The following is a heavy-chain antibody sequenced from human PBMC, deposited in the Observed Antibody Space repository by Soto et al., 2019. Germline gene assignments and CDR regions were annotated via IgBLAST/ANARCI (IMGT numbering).Heavy chain of an antibody. V-gene: IGHV4-4*02. Sequence: PSETFPRSCDVSGGSISSSNWWRWIRQPPGKVLEWIGEIYHSGSTNYNPSLESRVTISVDKSKNQFSLKLSSGTAAETAVYYFARTGSIVGGTGDFDYWGQGTLVTVSS. CDR2: IYHSGST. CDR1: GGSISSSNW. J-gene: IGHJ4*02. D-gene: IGHD1-26*01. CDR3: ARTGSIVGGTGDFDY.